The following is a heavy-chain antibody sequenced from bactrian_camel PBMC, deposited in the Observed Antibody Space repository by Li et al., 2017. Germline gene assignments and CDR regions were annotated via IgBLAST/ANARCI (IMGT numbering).Heavy chain of an antibody. V-gene: IGHV3S53*01. CDR3: AADRGLRRCIGLDAGPFDY. CDR2: FYTTNGHT. J-gene: IGHJ4*01. CDR1: GYTANTNC. Sequence: HVQLVESGGGSVEAGGSLRLSCVASGYTANTNCVGWYRQAPGKEREGVAVFYTTNGHTDYTESVKGRFTISKDNPKNTLYLQMNSLKPEDTGVYYCAADRGLRRCIGLDAGPFDYWGQGTQVTVS. D-gene: IGHD5*01.